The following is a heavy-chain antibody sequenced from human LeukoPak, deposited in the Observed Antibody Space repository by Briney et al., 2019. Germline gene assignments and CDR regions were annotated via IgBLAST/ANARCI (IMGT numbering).Heavy chain of an antibody. CDR3: SRMTTGHDY. J-gene: IGHJ4*02. D-gene: IGHD4-17*01. CDR2: VNHSGYT. CDR1: GTAFTSYY. V-gene: IGHV4-34*01. Sequence: SETLSLTCGLSGTAFTSYYWSWIRQTPGQGLEWIGEVNHSGYTNMNPSLKTRVTISLDTSKNQFSLTMCSVTAADPPVYFCSRMTTGHDYWGQGILVTVSS.